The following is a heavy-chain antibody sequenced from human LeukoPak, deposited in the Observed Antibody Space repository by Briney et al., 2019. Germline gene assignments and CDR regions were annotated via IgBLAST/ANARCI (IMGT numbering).Heavy chain of an antibody. D-gene: IGHD2-21*01. J-gene: IGHJ4*02. CDR2: ISGSGGST. CDR1: GFTFSSYA. Sequence: GGSLRLSCAASGFTFSSYAMSRVRQAPGKGLEWVSAISGSGGSTYYADSVKGRFTISRDNSKNTLYLQMNSLRAEDTAVYYCAKVWTDRDGDCYPGYFDYWGQGTLVTVSS. CDR3: AKVWTDRDGDCYPGYFDY. V-gene: IGHV3-23*01.